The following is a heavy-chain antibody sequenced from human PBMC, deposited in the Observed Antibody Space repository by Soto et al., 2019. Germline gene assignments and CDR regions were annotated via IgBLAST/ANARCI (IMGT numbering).Heavy chain of an antibody. V-gene: IGHV1-2*06. J-gene: IGHJ4*02. D-gene: IGHD5-12*01. CDR2: MNLDTGGT. Sequence: QVQLVQSGAEVKKPGATVRVSCKASGYRLTNYYIHWVRQAPGQGIEWMGRMNLDTGGTTYAQKSQGRVTMTRDTTISTAYMEVTNLKSEDTARYYCARDGNFARLVYSFAFGIWGQGTQVTVSS. CDR1: GYRLTNYY. CDR3: ARDGNFARLVYSFAFGI.